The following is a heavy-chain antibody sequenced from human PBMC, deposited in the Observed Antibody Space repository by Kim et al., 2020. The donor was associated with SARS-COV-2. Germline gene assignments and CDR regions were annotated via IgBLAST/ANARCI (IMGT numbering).Heavy chain of an antibody. CDR1: GFTFDDYG. CDR2: IDRNGGTT. V-gene: IGHV3-20*04. CDR3: ARAPRPGYSSGWINWFDS. Sequence: GGSLRLSCAASGFTFDDYGMNWVRQAPGKGLEWVSGIDRNGGTTGYADSVKGRFTISRDNAKNSLYLQMNSLRAEDTALYYCARAPRPGYSSGWINWFDSWGQGTLVTVSS. D-gene: IGHD6-19*01. J-gene: IGHJ5*01.